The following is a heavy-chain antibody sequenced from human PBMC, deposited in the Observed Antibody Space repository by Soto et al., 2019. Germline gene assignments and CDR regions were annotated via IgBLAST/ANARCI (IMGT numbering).Heavy chain of an antibody. CDR3: VECGGVLTAILDY. CDR2: VSSHGHSP. D-gene: IGHD2-21*02. J-gene: IGHJ4*02. CDR1: EFTFSNYA. V-gene: IGHV3-64D*06. Sequence: GGSLRLSCSAFEFTFSNYAMHWVRQAPGRGLEYVTAVSSHGHSPYYVDSVKGRLTISRDNSTNTQYLQMSSLPAAAPAVDYCVECGGVLTAILDYWGQGTLVTVSS.